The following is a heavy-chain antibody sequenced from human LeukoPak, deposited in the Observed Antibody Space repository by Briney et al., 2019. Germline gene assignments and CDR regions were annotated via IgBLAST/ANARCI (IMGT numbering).Heavy chain of an antibody. CDR2: IGSRANTYAT. CDR3: TRHSDSSGWYAGIDAFDI. V-gene: IGHV3-73*01. CDR1: GFTFSGSA. J-gene: IGHJ3*02. Sequence: PGGSLRLSCAASGFTFSGSAMHWVRQAAGKGLEWVGRIGSRANTYATAYAASVKCRFTISRDDPKNRAYLQMNSLKTEDTAVYYCTRHSDSSGWYAGIDAFDIWGQGTMVTVSS. D-gene: IGHD6-19*01.